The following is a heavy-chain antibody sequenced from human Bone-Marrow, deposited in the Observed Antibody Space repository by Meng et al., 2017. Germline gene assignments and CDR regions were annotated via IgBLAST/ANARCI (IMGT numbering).Heavy chain of an antibody. Sequence: GVSEGGLGQPGGSLRLSCAASGFIFSSYTINWVRQAPGKGLEWVSSISSSSTYIYYAESVKGRFTISRDNTKNSLYLQLNSLRAEDTAIYYCVSENYGDYFDYWGQGALVTVSS. V-gene: IGHV3-21*01. D-gene: IGHD4-17*01. CDR3: VSENYGDYFDY. CDR2: ISSSSTYI. CDR1: GFIFSSYT. J-gene: IGHJ4*02.